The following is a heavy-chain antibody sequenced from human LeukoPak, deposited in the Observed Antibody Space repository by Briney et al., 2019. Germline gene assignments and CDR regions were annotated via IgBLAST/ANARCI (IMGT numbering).Heavy chain of an antibody. J-gene: IGHJ5*02. CDR3: ARQPADRGDWFDP. CDR1: GYSFTSYW. D-gene: IGHD2-15*01. V-gene: IGHV5-51*01. Sequence: GESLKISCKGSGYSFTSYWIGWVRQMPGKGLEWMGIIYPGDSDTRYSPSFQGQVTISADKSICTAYLQWSSLKASDTAMYYCARQPADRGDWFDPWGQGTLVTVSS. CDR2: IYPGDSDT.